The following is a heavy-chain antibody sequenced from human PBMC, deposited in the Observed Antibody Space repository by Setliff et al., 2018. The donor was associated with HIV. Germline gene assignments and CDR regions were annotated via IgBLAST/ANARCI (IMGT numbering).Heavy chain of an antibody. V-gene: IGHV1-24*01. J-gene: IGHJ6*03. Sequence: GASVKVSCKISGYTLTELSIHWVRQAPGKGLEWMANFDPEDGETFYAQKFQGRLTMTEDTSTDTAYMELSSLRSDDTAMYYCAKGGYYDSTGYYYYYLYYLDEWGKGTTVTVSS. D-gene: IGHD3-22*01. CDR1: GYTLTELS. CDR2: FDPEDGET. CDR3: AKGGYYDSTGYYYYYLYYLDE.